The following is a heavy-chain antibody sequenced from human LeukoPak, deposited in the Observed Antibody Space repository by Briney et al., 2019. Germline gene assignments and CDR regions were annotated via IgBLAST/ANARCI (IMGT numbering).Heavy chain of an antibody. CDR1: GFLFSDFA. V-gene: IGHV3-49*03. Sequence: GGSLRLSCTASGFLFSDFAIIWFRQAPGQGLEWVGFIRSKDYGGTTEYAASVKGRFTISRDESKSIAYLQMNSLKTEDTAVYYCTRGQEGNYYYFGMDVWGHGTTVTVSS. CDR3: TRGQEGNYYYFGMDV. CDR2: IRSKDYGGTT. J-gene: IGHJ6*02.